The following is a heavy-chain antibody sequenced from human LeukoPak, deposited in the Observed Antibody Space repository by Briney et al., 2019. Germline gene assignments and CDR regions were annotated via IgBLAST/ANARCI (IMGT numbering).Heavy chain of an antibody. CDR2: IIPIFGTA. Sequence: ASVKVSCKASGGTFSSYAISWVRQAPGQGLEWMGGIIPIFGTANYAQKFQGRVTIITDESTSTAYMELSSLRSEDTAVYYCARDEPITGTYFDYWGQGTLVTVSS. CDR1: GGTFSSYA. V-gene: IGHV1-69*05. J-gene: IGHJ4*02. D-gene: IGHD1-7*01. CDR3: ARDEPITGTYFDY.